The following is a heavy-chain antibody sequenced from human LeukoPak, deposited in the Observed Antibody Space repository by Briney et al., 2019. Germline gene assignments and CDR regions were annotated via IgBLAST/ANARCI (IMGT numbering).Heavy chain of an antibody. V-gene: IGHV3-23*01. Sequence: GGSLRLSRAASGFTFSSYAMSWVRQAPGKGLEWVSAISGSGGSTYYADSVKGRFTISRDNSKNTLYLQMNSLRAEDTAVYYCAKDPIAAPYYYYGMDVWGQGTTVTVSS. CDR2: ISGSGGST. D-gene: IGHD6-13*01. J-gene: IGHJ6*02. CDR1: GFTFSSYA. CDR3: AKDPIAAPYYYYGMDV.